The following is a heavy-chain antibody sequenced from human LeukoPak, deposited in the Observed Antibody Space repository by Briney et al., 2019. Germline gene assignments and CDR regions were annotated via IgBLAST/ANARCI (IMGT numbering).Heavy chain of an antibody. J-gene: IGHJ4*02. CDR2: ISVSGSTM. D-gene: IGHD3-3*01. V-gene: IGHV3-11*04. Sequence: GGSLRLSCAAAGFTFSNYCMSWVRQAPGKGLEWVSYISVSGSTMYYAASVKGRFTISRDNAKNSLYLQMNSLRAEDTVVYYCAGDGGPADYYIWSAYYDYWGQGALVTVSS. CDR1: GFTFSNYC. CDR3: AGDGGPADYYIWSAYYDY.